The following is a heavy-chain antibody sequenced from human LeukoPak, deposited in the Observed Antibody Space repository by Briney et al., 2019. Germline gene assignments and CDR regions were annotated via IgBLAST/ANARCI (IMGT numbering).Heavy chain of an antibody. CDR2: INSNGINT. D-gene: IGHD3-22*01. V-gene: IGHV3-74*01. J-gene: IGHJ5*02. Sequence: GGSLRLSCAASGFTFSNYWMHWVRQAPGKGLGWVSRINSNGINTSYADSVKGRFTISRANPKNTLNRQMNSLRAEDTAVFYCARDLGQYYDTSDNWFDPWGQGTMVTVSS. CDR1: GFTFSNYW. CDR3: ARDLGQYYDTSDNWFDP.